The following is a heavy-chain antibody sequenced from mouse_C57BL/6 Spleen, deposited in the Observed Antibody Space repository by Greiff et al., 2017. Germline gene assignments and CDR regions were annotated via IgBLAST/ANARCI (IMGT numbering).Heavy chain of an antibody. CDR2: INPNNGGT. J-gene: IGHJ4*01. Sequence: VQLQQSGPELVKPGASVKISCKASGYTFTDYYMNWVKQSHGKSLEWIGDINPNNGGTSYNQKFKGKATLTVDKSSSTAYMELRSLTSEDSAVYYWARGPPYYGSSPYYAMDYWGQGTSVTVSS. D-gene: IGHD1-1*01. CDR3: ARGPPYYGSSPYYAMDY. CDR1: GYTFTDYY. V-gene: IGHV1-26*01.